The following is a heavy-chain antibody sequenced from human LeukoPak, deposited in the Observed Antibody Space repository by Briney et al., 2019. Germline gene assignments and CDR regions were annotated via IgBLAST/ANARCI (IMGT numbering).Heavy chain of an antibody. J-gene: IGHJ3*02. CDR2: INPSGGST. D-gene: IGHD2-8*01. CDR3: ARGMAPVAFDI. Sequence: GASVKVSCKASGYTFTSYHIHWVRQAPGQGLEWMGIINPSGGSTSYAQKFQGRVTMTRDMSTSTVYMELSSLRSEDTAVYYCARGMAPVAFDIWGQGTMVTVSS. V-gene: IGHV1-46*01. CDR1: GYTFTSYH.